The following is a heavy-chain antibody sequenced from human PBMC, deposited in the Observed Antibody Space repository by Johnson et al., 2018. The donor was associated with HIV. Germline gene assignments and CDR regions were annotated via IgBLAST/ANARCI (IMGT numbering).Heavy chain of an antibody. CDR1: GFTLSNYG. CDR2: IRYDGSNE. Sequence: QVQLVESGGGVVQPGRSLRLSCATSGFTLSNYGIHWVRQAPGKGPEWVALIRYDGSNEYYADSVKGRFTPSRDNSKDTLYLQMNSLRREDTAVYSCAKIGLDAFDIWGQGTMVTVSS. CDR3: AKIGLDAFDI. V-gene: IGHV3-30*02. J-gene: IGHJ3*02.